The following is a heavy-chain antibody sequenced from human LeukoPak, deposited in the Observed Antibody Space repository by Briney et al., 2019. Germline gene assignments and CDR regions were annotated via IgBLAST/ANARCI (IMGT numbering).Heavy chain of an antibody. CDR1: GFTFSSYW. D-gene: IGHD3-10*01. CDR3: TYLRTPYYNDKWLDP. V-gene: IGHV3-7*01. J-gene: IGHJ5*02. CDR2: IKQDGSEK. Sequence: GGSLRLSCAASGFTFSSYWMSWVRQAPGKGLEWVANIKQDGSEKYYVDSVKGRFTISRDDAQNLVYLQMNSLRAEDTAVYYCTYLRTPYYNDKWLDPWGQGALVTASS.